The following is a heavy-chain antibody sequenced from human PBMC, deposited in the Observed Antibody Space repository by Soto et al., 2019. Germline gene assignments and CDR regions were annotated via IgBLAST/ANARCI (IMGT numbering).Heavy chain of an antibody. CDR1: GFTFSSYG. CDR3: AKDRSFDWELLFYFDY. CDR2: ISYDGSNK. J-gene: IGHJ4*02. Sequence: GGSLRLSCAASGFTFSSYGMHWVRQAPGKGLEWVAVISYDGSNKYYADSVKGRFTISRDNSKNTLYLQMNSLRAEDTAVYYCAKDRSFDWELLFYFDYWGQGTPVTVAS. D-gene: IGHD1-26*01. V-gene: IGHV3-30*18.